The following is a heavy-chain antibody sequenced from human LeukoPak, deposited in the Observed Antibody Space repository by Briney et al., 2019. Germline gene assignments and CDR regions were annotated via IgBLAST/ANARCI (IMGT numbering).Heavy chain of an antibody. D-gene: IGHD3-22*01. V-gene: IGHV1-69*05. J-gene: IGHJ4*02. CDR3: ARVDDSSSYYYFDF. CDR1: GGTFSSYA. Sequence: SVKVSCKASGGTFSSYAISWVRQAPGQGLEWMGGVIPIFDSANYAQKFQGRVTLTTDESTSTAYMELSSLRSEDTAVYYCARVDDSSSYYYFDFWGQGTLVTVSS. CDR2: VIPIFDSA.